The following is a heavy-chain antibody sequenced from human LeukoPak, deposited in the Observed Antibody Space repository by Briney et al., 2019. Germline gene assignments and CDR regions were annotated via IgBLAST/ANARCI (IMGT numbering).Heavy chain of an antibody. V-gene: IGHV4-30-4*02. D-gene: IGHD3-22*01. CDR2: IYYSGTA. Sequence: SETLSLTCTVSGGSISSRDHWWSWLRQHPGKGLQWIGNIYYSGTAYYNPSLKSRVTISVDTSKNQFSLKLSSVTAADTAVYYCARDSPLYYYDSSGYYYHWYFDLWGRGTLVTVSS. CDR1: GGSISSRDHW. CDR3: ARDSPLYYYDSSGYYYHWYFDL. J-gene: IGHJ2*01.